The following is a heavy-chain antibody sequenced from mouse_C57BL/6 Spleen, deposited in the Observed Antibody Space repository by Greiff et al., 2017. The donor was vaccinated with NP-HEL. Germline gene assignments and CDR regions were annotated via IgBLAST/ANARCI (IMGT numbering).Heavy chain of an antibody. V-gene: IGHV3-6*01. J-gene: IGHJ4*01. D-gene: IGHD1-1*01. Sequence: EVKLQESGPGLVKPSPSLSLTCSVTGYSITSGYYWNWIRQFPGNKLEWMGYISYDGSNNYNPSLKNRISITLDTSKNQFFLKLNSVTTEDTATYYCAREGTTVVPYYAMDYWGQGTSVTVSS. CDR1: GYSITSGYY. CDR3: AREGTTVVPYYAMDY. CDR2: ISYDGSN.